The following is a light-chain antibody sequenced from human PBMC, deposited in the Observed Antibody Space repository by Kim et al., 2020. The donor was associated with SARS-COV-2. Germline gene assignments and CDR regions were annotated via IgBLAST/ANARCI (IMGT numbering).Light chain of an antibody. Sequence: SSELTQPPSVSVSPGQTARITCSGDALPNQYAYWYQQKPGQAPVLVIYKDSERPSGIPERFSGSSSGTTVTLTISGVQAEDEADYYCQSADSSGTWVFGGGTQLTVL. J-gene: IGLJ3*02. CDR3: QSADSSGTWV. CDR1: ALPNQY. CDR2: KDS. V-gene: IGLV3-25*03.